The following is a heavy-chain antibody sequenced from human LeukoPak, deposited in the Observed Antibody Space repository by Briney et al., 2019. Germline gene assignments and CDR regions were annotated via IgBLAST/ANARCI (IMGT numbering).Heavy chain of an antibody. J-gene: IGHJ3*02. CDR3: ARLQGYFDWTDAFDI. Sequence: SETLSLTCTVSGGSLRRSSAYCGWIRQPPGEGLEWVGSIYYSGSTYYNPSLKSRVTISVDTSKNEFSLKLSSVTAADTAVYYCARLQGYFDWTDAFDIWGQGTMVTVSS. CDR1: GGSLRRSSAY. V-gene: IGHV4-39*07. CDR2: IYYSGST. D-gene: IGHD3-9*01.